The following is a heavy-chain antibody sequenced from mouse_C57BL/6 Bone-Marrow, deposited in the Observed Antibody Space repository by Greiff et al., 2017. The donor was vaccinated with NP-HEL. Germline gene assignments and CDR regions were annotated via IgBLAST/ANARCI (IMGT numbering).Heavy chain of an antibody. CDR3: ARGYGSSYNY. CDR2: ISDGGSYT. CDR1: GFTFSSYA. V-gene: IGHV5-4*03. Sequence: EVKLVESGGGLVKPGGSLKLSCAASGFTFSSYAMSWVRQTPEKRLEWVATISDGGSYTYYPDNVKGRFTISRDNAKNNLYLQMSHLKSEDTAMYYCARGYGSSYNYWGQGTTLTVSS. J-gene: IGHJ2*01. D-gene: IGHD1-1*01.